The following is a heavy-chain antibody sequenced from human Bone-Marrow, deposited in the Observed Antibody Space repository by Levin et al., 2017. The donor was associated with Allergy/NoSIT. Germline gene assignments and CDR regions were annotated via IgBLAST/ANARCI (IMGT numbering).Heavy chain of an antibody. D-gene: IGHD3-10*01. V-gene: IGHV3-15*01. CDR2: IRSKAHGGTT. J-gene: IGHJ4*02. Sequence: TGGSLRLSCAASGFTFSMFWMSWVRQAPGKGLEWIGRIRSKAHGGTTEYAEPVKGRFTISRDDSKNTLYLQMDSLRTEDTAVYYCTATLYPAHWGPGTLVTVSS. CDR1: GFTFSMFW. CDR3: TATLYPAH.